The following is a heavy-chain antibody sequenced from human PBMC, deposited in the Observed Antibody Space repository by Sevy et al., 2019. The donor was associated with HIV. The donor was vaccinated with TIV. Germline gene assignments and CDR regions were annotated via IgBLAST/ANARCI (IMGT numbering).Heavy chain of an antibody. J-gene: IGHJ4*02. Sequence: SETLSLTCNVSGASITSYYWSWIRQPPGKGLEWVADIGSSGPGNYNPSLKSRVTLSVDTTKSHFSLKLRSVTAVYTAVYYCARSRYYFDSWGQGALVTVSS. D-gene: IGHD3-9*01. CDR1: GASITSYY. CDR2: IGSSGPG. CDR3: ARSRYYFDS. V-gene: IGHV4-4*08.